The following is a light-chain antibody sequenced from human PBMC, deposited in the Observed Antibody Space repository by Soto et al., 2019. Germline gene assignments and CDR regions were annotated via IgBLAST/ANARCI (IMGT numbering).Light chain of an antibody. Sequence: DIQMTQSPSPLSASVGDRVTITCRASQSISNWLAWYQQKPGKAPKLLIYRASALERGVPSRFTGSGSGTEFTLTISSLQLDDFAIYFCQQYNSFSHTFGQGTKLEIK. J-gene: IGKJ2*01. CDR1: QSISNW. CDR2: RAS. CDR3: QQYNSFSHT. V-gene: IGKV1-5*03.